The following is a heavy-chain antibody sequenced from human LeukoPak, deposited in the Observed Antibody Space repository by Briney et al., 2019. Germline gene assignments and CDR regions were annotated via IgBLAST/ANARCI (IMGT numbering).Heavy chain of an antibody. CDR2: IYYSGST. D-gene: IGHD3-22*01. CDR1: GGSISSYY. Sequence: PSETLSLTCTASGGSISSYYWSWIRQPPGKGLEWIGYIYYSGSTNYNPSLKSRVTISVDTSKNQFSLKLSSVTAADTAVYYCARAIQYYYDSSGYDAFDIWGQGTMVTVSS. V-gene: IGHV4-59*01. J-gene: IGHJ3*02. CDR3: ARAIQYYYDSSGYDAFDI.